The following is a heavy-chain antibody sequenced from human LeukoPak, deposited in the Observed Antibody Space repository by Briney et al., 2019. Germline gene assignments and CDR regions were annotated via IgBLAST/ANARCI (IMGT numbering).Heavy chain of an antibody. J-gene: IGHJ5*02. Sequence: SETLPLTCTVSGGSISSSSYYWGWIRQPPGKGLEWIGSIYYSGSTYYNPSLKSRVTISVDTSKNQFSLKLSSVTAADTAVYYCARGSGYSGYENNWFDPWGQGTLVTVSS. D-gene: IGHD5-12*01. CDR1: GGSISSSSYY. V-gene: IGHV4-39*07. CDR2: IYYSGST. CDR3: ARGSGYSGYENNWFDP.